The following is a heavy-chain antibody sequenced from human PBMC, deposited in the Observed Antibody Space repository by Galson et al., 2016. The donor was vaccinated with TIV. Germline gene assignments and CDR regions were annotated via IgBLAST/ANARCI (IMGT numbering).Heavy chain of an antibody. V-gene: IGHV4-61*01. Sequence: LSLTCSVSGGSVSRGTYYWSWLRQSPGKQLEWIGYVYYNGKTNYNPSLKSRVNMSIDRSKNQFSLTLRSVAAADTAVYFCTRDPTYSNSWYWYFDLWGRGTLVAVSS. CDR3: TRDPTYSNSWYWYFDL. D-gene: IGHD6-13*01. J-gene: IGHJ2*01. CDR1: GGSVSRGTYY. CDR2: VYYNGKT.